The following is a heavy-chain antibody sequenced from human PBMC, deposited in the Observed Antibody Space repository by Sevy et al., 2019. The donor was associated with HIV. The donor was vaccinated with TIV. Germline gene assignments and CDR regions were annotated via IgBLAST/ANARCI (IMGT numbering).Heavy chain of an antibody. J-gene: IGHJ4*02. CDR1: GASISGTNW. CDR3: ARRFYYDSSGHYQYYFDY. V-gene: IGHV4-4*02. CDR2: IYHSVST. Sequence: SETLSLTCDVSGASISGTNWWSWVRQPPGKGLEWIGEIYHSVSTNFNPSLKRRVIMSVDKSKNQFSLKLNSVTAADTAVYHCARRFYYDSSGHYQYYFDYWGQGTLVTVSS. D-gene: IGHD3-22*01.